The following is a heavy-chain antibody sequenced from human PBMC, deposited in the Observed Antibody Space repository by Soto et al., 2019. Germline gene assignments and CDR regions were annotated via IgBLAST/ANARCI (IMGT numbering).Heavy chain of an antibody. Sequence: GGSLRLSCAASGFTFSSYEMNWVRQAPGKGLEWVSYISSSGSTIYYADSVKGRFTISRDNAKNSLYLQMNSLRAEDTAVYYCAREWDYYDSSGFDYWGQGTLVTVSS. CDR2: ISSSGSTI. CDR1: GFTFSSYE. D-gene: IGHD3-22*01. J-gene: IGHJ4*02. CDR3: AREWDYYDSSGFDY. V-gene: IGHV3-48*03.